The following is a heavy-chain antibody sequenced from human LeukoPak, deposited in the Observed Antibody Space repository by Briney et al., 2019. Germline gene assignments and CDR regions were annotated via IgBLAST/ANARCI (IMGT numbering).Heavy chain of an antibody. CDR2: MNPNSGNT. CDR1: GYTFTSYD. V-gene: IGHV1-8*03. CDR3: ARAIYDSSGYMVY. D-gene: IGHD3-22*01. Sequence: ASVKVSCKASGYTFTSYDINWVRQATGQGLEWMGWMNPNSGNTGYAQKFQGRVTITRDTSISTAYMELSSLRSEDTAVYYCARAIYDSSGYMVYWGQGTLVTVSS. J-gene: IGHJ4*02.